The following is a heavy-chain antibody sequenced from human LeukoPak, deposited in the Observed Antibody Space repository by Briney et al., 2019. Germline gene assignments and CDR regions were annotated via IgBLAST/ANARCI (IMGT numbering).Heavy chain of an antibody. CDR2: IYYSGST. CDR3: ARDGYGSGSYYNGPVDY. Sequence: SETMSLTCTVSGGSISSSSYYWGWIRQPPGKGLEWIGSIYYSGSTYYNPSLKSRVTISVDTSKNQFSLKLSSVTAADTAVYYCARDGYGSGSYYNGPVDYWGQGTLVTVSS. D-gene: IGHD3-10*01. V-gene: IGHV4-39*07. CDR1: GGSISSSSYY. J-gene: IGHJ4*02.